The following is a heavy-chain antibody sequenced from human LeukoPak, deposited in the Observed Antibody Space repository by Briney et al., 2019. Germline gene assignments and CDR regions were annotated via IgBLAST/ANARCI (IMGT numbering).Heavy chain of an antibody. D-gene: IGHD5-12*01. J-gene: IGHJ6*02. Sequence: SETLSLTCTVSGGSISSSSYYWGWIRQPPGKGLEWIGSIYYSGSTYYNPSLKSRVTISVDTSKNQFSLKLSSVTAADTAVYYCARGRIVANVTRVPYYYYGMDVWGQGTTVTVSS. CDR3: ARGRIVANVTRVPYYYYGMDV. V-gene: IGHV4-39*01. CDR1: GGSISSSSYY. CDR2: IYYSGST.